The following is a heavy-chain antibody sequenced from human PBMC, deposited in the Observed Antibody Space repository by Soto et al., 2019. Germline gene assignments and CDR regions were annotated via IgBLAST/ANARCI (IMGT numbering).Heavy chain of an antibody. V-gene: IGHV3-30*18. J-gene: IGHJ4*02. D-gene: IGHD3-3*01. CDR3: AKEARRSNFWWLNYFDY. CDR2: ISYDGSNK. Sequence: GGSLRLSCAASGFTFSSYGMHWVRQAPGKGLEWVAFISYDGSNKYYADSVKGRFTISRDNSKNTLYLQMNSLRAEDTAVYYCAKEARRSNFWWLNYFDYWGQGTLVTVSS. CDR1: GFTFSSYG.